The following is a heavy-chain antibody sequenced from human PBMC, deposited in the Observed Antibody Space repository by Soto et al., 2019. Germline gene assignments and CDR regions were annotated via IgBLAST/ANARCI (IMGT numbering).Heavy chain of an antibody. D-gene: IGHD4-17*01. V-gene: IGHV3-23*01. CDR3: AKTAYGDYVAY. CDR2: ISSSGGST. CDR1: GFTFSSYA. J-gene: IGHJ4*02. Sequence: QPGGSLRLSCAASGFTFSSYAMNWVRQAPRKGLEWLSTISSSGGSTYYADSVKGRFTISRDNSKDTLYLQMNSLRVEDTAVYYCAKTAYGDYVAYWGQGALVTVSS.